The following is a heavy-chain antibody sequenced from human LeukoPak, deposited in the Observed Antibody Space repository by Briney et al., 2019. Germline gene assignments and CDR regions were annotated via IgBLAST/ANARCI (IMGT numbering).Heavy chain of an antibody. CDR1: GFTFSSQW. J-gene: IGHJ4*02. CDR3: ATVFDY. V-gene: IGHV3-7*01. CDR2: IKEDGSEK. Sequence: GGSLRLSCAASGFTFSSQWMSWVRQAPGKGLEWVGNIKEDGSEKNYVDSVKGRFTISRDNAKNSLYLQMDSLRAGDTAVYYCATVFDYWGQGTLVTVSS.